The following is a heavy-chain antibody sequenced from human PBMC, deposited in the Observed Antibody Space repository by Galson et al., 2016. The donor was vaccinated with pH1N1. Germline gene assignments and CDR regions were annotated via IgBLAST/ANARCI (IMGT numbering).Heavy chain of an antibody. CDR1: GFSVSSSGMG. D-gene: IGHD5-12*01. J-gene: IGHJ3*01. CDR3: AHREVTITNAFDV. CDR2: VYWDDDK. Sequence: PALVKPTQTLTLTCTFSGFSVSSSGMGVGWIRQPPGKALEWLALVYWDDDKRYSPSLKSRLTITKDTSKNQVVLTMTNMAPVDTGTYYCAHREVTITNAFDVCGPGTLVTVSS. V-gene: IGHV2-5*02.